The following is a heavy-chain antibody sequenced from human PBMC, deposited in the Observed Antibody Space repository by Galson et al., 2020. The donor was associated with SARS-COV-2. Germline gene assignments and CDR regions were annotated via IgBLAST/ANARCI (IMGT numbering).Heavy chain of an antibody. J-gene: IGHJ6*02. D-gene: IGHD6-6*01. Sequence: ASVKVSCKASGYTFTGYYMHWVRQAPGQGLEWMGWINPNSGGTNYAQKFQGRVTMTRDTSISTAYMELSRLRSDDTAVYYCARAKGLAARWSYYYYGMDVWGQGTTVTVSS. CDR2: INPNSGGT. CDR1: GYTFTGYY. V-gene: IGHV1-2*02. CDR3: ARAKGLAARWSYYYYGMDV.